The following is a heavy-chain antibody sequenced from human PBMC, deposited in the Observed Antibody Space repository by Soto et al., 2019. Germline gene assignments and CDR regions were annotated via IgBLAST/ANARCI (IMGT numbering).Heavy chain of an antibody. V-gene: IGHV3-30*18. D-gene: IGHD3-10*01. CDR1: GFTFSSYG. CDR2: ISYDGSNK. CDR3: AKEYGSGSYLFYYGMDV. J-gene: IGHJ6*02. Sequence: GGSLGLSCAASGFTFSSYGMHWVRQAPGKGLEWVAVISYDGSNKYYADSVKGRFTISRDNSKNTLYLQMNSLRAEDTAVYYCAKEYGSGSYLFYYGMDVWGQGTTVTVSS.